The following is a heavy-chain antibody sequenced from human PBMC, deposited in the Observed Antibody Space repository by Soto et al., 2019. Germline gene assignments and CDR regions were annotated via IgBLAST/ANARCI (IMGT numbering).Heavy chain of an antibody. D-gene: IGHD5-18*01. V-gene: IGHV3-21*01. CDR2: ISSSSSYI. CDR3: AEYSYGY. Sequence: PGGSLRLSCAASGFTVISNYMSWVRQAPGKGLEWVSSISSSSSYIYYADSVKGRFTISRDNAKNSLYLQMNSLRAEDTAVYYCAEYSYGYGGQGTLVTVSS. J-gene: IGHJ4*02. CDR1: GFTVISNY.